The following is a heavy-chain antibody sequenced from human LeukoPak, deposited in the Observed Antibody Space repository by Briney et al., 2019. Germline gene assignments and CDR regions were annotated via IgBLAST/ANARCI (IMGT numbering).Heavy chain of an antibody. J-gene: IGHJ4*02. CDR3: ARDAFNGRPYLGYYFDY. Sequence: GGSLRLSCTASGFTLSSYSMNWVRQAPGKGLEWVSHISSANIFYSDSVQGRFTISRDNAKNSLYLQMNSLRDDDTAVYYCARDAFNGRPYLGYYFDYWGQGNLVTVYS. CDR2: ISSANI. CDR1: GFTLSSYS. V-gene: IGHV3-48*02. D-gene: IGHD2-8*01.